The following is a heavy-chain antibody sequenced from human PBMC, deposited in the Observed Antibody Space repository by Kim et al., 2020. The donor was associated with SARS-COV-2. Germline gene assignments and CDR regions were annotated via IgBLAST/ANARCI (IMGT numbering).Heavy chain of an antibody. J-gene: IGHJ6*02. CDR1: GGTFSSYA. D-gene: IGHD3-10*01. CDR2: IIPILGIA. Sequence: SVKVSCKASGGTFSSYAISWVRQAPGQGLEWMGRIIPILGIANYAQKFQGRVTITADKSTSTAYMELSSLRSEDTAVYYCARGGFGTDYYYYGMDVWGQ. V-gene: IGHV1-69*04. CDR3: ARGGFGTDYYYYGMDV.